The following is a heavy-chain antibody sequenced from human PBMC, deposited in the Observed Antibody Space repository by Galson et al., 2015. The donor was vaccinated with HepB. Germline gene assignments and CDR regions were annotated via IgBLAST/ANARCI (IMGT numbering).Heavy chain of an antibody. CDR3: ARVKVRGVISYYGMDV. V-gene: IGHV3-21*01. D-gene: IGHD3-10*01. J-gene: IGHJ6*02. CDR2: ISSSSSYI. Sequence: SLRLSCAASGFTFSSYSMNWVRQAPGKGLEWVSSISSSSSYIYYADSVKGRFTISRDNSKNTLYLQMNSLRAEDTAVYYCARVKVRGVISYYGMDVWGQGTTVTVSS. CDR1: GFTFSSYS.